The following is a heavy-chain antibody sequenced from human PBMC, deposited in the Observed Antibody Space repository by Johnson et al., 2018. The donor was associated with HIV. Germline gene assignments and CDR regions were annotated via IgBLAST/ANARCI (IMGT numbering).Heavy chain of an antibody. CDR3: ARDLSEGELGHAFDI. CDR1: GFTFSNYW. D-gene: IGHD1-26*01. CDR2: IKEDGSET. Sequence: VQLVESGGGVVQPGRSLRLSCAASGFTFSNYWMNWIRHVPGKGLESLAKIKEDGSETYYVDSVKGRFTISRDNAKNSLYLQMNSLRAEDTAMYYCARDLSEGELGHAFDIWGQGTMVTVSS. J-gene: IGHJ3*02. V-gene: IGHV3-7*01.